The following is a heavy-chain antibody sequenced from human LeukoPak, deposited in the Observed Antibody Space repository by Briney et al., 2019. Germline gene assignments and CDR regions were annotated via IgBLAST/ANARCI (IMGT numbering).Heavy chain of an antibody. CDR3: ARREQWPRKTHFDY. J-gene: IGHJ4*02. Sequence: SETLSLTCTVSGGSLSSSNYYWGWIRQPPGKGLEWIATIYYSGTTYYNPSVKSRVTVFIDTSKNQFSLKLSSVTAADTAVYYCARREQWPRKTHFDYWGQGILVTVSS. CDR2: IYYSGTT. D-gene: IGHD6-19*01. V-gene: IGHV4-39*01. CDR1: GGSLSSSNYY.